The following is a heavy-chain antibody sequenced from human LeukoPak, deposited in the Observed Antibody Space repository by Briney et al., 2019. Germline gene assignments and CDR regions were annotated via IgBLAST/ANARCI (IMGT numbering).Heavy chain of an antibody. D-gene: IGHD6-19*01. J-gene: IGHJ4*02. CDR1: GFTFSSYS. V-gene: IGHV3-21*01. CDR2: ISSSSSYI. CDR3: ARGAAVAGGYYYFDY. Sequence: GGSLRLSCAASGFTFSSYSMNWVRQAPGKGLEWVSSISSSSSYIYYADSVKGRFTISRDSAKNSLYLQMNSLRAEDTAVYYCARGAAVAGGYYYFDYWGQGTLVTVSS.